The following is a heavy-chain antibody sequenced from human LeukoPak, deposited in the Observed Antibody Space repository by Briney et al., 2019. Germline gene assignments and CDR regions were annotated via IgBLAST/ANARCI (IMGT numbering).Heavy chain of an antibody. CDR2: ISAYNGNT. CDR3: ARESAYYYDSSGYYSLAFDI. Sequence: ASVKVSCKASGYTFTSYGISWVRQAPGQGLEWMGWISAYNGNTNYAQKLHGRVTMTTDTSTSTAYMELRSLRSDDTAVYYCARESAYYYDSSGYYSLAFDIWGQGTMVTVSS. CDR1: GYTFTSYG. D-gene: IGHD3-22*01. V-gene: IGHV1-18*01. J-gene: IGHJ3*02.